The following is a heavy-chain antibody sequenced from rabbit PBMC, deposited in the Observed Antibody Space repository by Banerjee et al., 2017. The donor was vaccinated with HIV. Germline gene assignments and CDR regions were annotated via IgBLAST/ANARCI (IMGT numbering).Heavy chain of an antibody. CDR1: GFTLSSSYY. V-gene: IGHV1S40*01. J-gene: IGHJ4*01. Sequence: QSLEESGGDLVQPEGSLTLTCKASGFTLSSSYYMCWVRQAPGKGLEWIGCIVADSSGSTYYASWAKGRFTISKTSSTTVTLQMTSLTAADTATYFCAREVPGSGWGALDLWGPGTLVTVS. D-gene: IGHD4-1*01. CDR3: AREVPGSGWGALDL. CDR2: IVADSSGST.